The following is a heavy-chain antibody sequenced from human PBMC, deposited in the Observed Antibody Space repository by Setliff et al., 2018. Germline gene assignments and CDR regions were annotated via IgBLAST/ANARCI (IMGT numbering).Heavy chain of an antibody. CDR2: INPNTGGT. Sequence: GASVKVSCKASGYTFSDYYMHWIRQAPGQGPEWMGCINPNTGGTRFAQKFQFGVTMTADKAITTAYMELTRLTSDDTAMYYCARDLLGSQGRTFDLWGQGTLVTGLL. V-gene: IGHV1-2*02. D-gene: IGHD1-26*01. CDR1: GYTFSDYY. CDR3: ARDLLGSQGRTFDL. J-gene: IGHJ4*02.